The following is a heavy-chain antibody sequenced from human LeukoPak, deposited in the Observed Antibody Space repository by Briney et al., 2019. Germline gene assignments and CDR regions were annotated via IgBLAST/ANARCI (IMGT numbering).Heavy chain of an antibody. CDR1: GFTFSDYY. CDR2: ISGSGVSA. J-gene: IGHJ4*02. CDR3: AKDSFSSN. Sequence: PGGSLRLSCAASGFTFSDYYMSWIRQAPGKALEWVSTISGSGVSAFYADPVKGRFTISRDNSKNTLYLHMNHLSAEDTAVYYCAKDSFSSNWGQGTLVTVSS. V-gene: IGHV3-23*01.